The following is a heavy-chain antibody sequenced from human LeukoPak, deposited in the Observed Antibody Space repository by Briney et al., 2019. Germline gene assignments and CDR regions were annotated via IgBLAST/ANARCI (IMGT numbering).Heavy chain of an antibody. CDR3: AKYYYDSSGSSTLRDY. Sequence: PGGSLRLSCAASGFTFSSYAMTWVRQAPGKGLEWVSTISGSGGSTYYADSMKGRFTISRDNSKSTLYLQMNSLRAEDTAVYYCAKYYYDSSGSSTLRDYWGQGTLVTVSS. J-gene: IGHJ4*02. CDR2: ISGSGGST. CDR1: GFTFSSYA. V-gene: IGHV3-23*01. D-gene: IGHD3-22*01.